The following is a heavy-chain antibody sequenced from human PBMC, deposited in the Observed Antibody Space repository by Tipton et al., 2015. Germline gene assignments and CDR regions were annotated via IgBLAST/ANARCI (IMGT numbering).Heavy chain of an antibody. D-gene: IGHD3-9*01. CDR1: GGSMSDYY. J-gene: IGHJ4*02. V-gene: IGHV4-59*08. CDR2: IRNSKYT. CDR3: ACQDYDSLTRDYQTVDY. Sequence: TLSLTCTVSGGSMSDYYWNWIRQSPGKGLEWIGHIRNSKYTFYNPSLESRVTISVHTSKTQFSLKLTSVTAADTAVYYCACQDYDSLTRDYQTVDYWGQGTLVTVSS.